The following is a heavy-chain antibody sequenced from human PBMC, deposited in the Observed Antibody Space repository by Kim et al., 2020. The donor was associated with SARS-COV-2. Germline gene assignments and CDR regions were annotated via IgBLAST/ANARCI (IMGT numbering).Heavy chain of an antibody. Sequence: GGSLRLSCAASGFTFSSYWMSWVRQAPGKGLEWVANINQDGSEKYYVDSVKGRFTISRDNAKNSLYLQMNSLRAEDTAVYYCARDGLEEYNYYYYIDVWGKGTTVTVSS. CDR1: GFTFSSYW. V-gene: IGHV3-7*01. J-gene: IGHJ6*03. CDR3: ARDGLEEYNYYYYIDV. CDR2: INQDGSEK. D-gene: IGHD1-1*01.